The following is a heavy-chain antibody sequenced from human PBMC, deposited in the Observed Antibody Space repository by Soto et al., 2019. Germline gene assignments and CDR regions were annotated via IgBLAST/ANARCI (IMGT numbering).Heavy chain of an antibody. CDR3: ARDQWGYFIS. CDR1: GFTYHNFW. V-gene: IGHV3-7*05. J-gene: IGHJ5*02. CDR2: IKQGGSEK. D-gene: IGHD1-26*01. Sequence: EVQLVESGGGLVQPGGSLRLSCAASGFTYHNFWMSWVRQAPGQGLEWVANIKQGGSEKYYVNSVKSRFTISRDNAKSSLYLQMDSLSAEDTVVYYCARDQWGYFISWGQGTQVSVSS.